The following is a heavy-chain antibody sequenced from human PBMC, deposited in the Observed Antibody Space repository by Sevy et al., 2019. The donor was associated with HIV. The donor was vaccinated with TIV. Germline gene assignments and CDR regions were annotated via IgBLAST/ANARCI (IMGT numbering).Heavy chain of an antibody. Sequence: GGSLRLSCEASGFTFSNYGMHWVRQAPGKGLEWVALISYDASNKYYGDSINGRFTISRDNSKNTLYLQMNSLRGEDTAVYYCANDPVFGLLIHKGQDSFHIWGQWTMVTVSS. CDR2: ISYDASNK. CDR3: ANDPVFGLLIHKGQDSFHI. CDR1: GFTFSNYG. V-gene: IGHV3-30*18. D-gene: IGHD3-3*01. J-gene: IGHJ3*02.